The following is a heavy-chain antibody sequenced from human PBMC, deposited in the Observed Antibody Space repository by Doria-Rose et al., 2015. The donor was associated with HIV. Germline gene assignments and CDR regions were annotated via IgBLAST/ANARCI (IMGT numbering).Heavy chain of an antibody. CDR1: GVSLSSPGMG. CDR2: NFSDDER. V-gene: IGHV2-26*01. J-gene: IGHJ4*02. Sequence: SGPVLVKPTETLTLTCTVSGVSLSSPGMGVSWIRQPPGKALAWLANNFSDDERSYKTPLKSRLNISRGTSKSQVVLTMTDMDPVDTATYYCARIKSSRWYHKYYFDFWGQGTLVIVSA. D-gene: IGHD6-13*01. CDR3: ARIKSSRWYHKYYFDF.